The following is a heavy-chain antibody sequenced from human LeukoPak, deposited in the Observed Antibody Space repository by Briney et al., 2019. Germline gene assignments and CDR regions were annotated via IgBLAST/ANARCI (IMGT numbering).Heavy chain of an antibody. CDR2: IKQDGSEK. V-gene: IGHV3-7*01. J-gene: IGHJ4*02. CDR1: GFTFSTYW. Sequence: PGGSLRLSCAASGFTFSTYWMSWVRQAPGKGVEWVANIKQDGSEKNYLDSVKGRFTISRDNAKNSLYLQMNSLRAEDPAVYFCTREAAAGIDYWGQGTLVTVSS. D-gene: IGHD6-13*01. CDR3: TREAAAGIDY.